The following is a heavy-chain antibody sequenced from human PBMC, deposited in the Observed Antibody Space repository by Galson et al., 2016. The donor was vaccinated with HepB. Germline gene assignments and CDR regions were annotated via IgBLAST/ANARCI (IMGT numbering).Heavy chain of an antibody. CDR1: GFTVSTNY. CDR2: IHSSGST. CDR3: ARAWGNYGMDV. D-gene: IGHD7-27*01. J-gene: IGHJ6*02. Sequence: SLRLSCAASGFTVSTNYMSWVRQAPGKGLEWVSVIHSSGSTYYADSVKGRFTFSRDNSKNTLYLQMNSLRAEDTAVYYCARAWGNYGMDVWGQGTTVTVSS. V-gene: IGHV3-53*01.